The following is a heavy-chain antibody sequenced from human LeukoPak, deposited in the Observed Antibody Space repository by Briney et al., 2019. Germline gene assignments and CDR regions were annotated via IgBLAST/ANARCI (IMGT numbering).Heavy chain of an antibody. J-gene: IGHJ6*03. CDR1: GGSISTYY. CDR3: ASEVGSSSSTYYYHYYMDV. Sequence: SETLSLTCTVSGGSISTYYWSWIRQPPGKGLEWIANIYYSGSTNYNPSLKSRVTISVDTSKNQFSLKLSSVTAADTAVYYCASEVGSSSSTYYYHYYMDVWGKGTTVTVSS. D-gene: IGHD6-6*01. V-gene: IGHV4-59*01. CDR2: IYYSGST.